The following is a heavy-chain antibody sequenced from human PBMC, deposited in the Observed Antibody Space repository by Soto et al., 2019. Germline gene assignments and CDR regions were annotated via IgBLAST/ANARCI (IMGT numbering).Heavy chain of an antibody. V-gene: IGHV4-4*02. CDR3: TTSHAGELNN. CDR1: GGSISSSSW. J-gene: IGHJ4*02. CDR2: IFESGAT. D-gene: IGHD1-7*01. Sequence: QVQLQESGPGLVKPSGTLSLTCAVSGGSISSSSWWTWVRQSPGKGLEWIGEIFESGATNYNPSLKSRLTRSVDKSKNKFSLNLSSWPAADTAVYFCTTSHAGELNNWGQGTLVTVSS.